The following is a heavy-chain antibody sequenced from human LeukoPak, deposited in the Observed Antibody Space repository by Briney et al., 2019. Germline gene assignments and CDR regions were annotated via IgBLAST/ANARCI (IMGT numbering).Heavy chain of an antibody. Sequence: AGGSLRLSCAASGFTFSDYYMSWIRQAPGKGLEWVSYISSSGSTIYYADSVKGRFTISRDNAKNSLYLQMNSPRAEDTAVYYCARKYSDSWYYFDYGGQGTLVTVSS. CDR2: ISSSGSTI. CDR1: GFTFSDYY. D-gene: IGHD6-13*01. CDR3: ARKYSDSWYYFDY. J-gene: IGHJ4*02. V-gene: IGHV3-11*04.